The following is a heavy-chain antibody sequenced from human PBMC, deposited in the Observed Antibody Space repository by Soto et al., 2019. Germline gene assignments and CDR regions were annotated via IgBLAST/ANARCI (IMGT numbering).Heavy chain of an antibody. CDR2: ISSRSTTI. V-gene: IGHV3-48*02. CDR3: VRGQVLRFLEWYFDL. J-gene: IGHJ2*01. D-gene: IGHD3-3*01. Sequence: EVQLEESGGVLVQAGGSLRLSCAASGFTFSNDNMNWVRQAPGKGLEWVSHISSRSTTIYYADSVKGRFTISRDNAKNSLYLQMNSLRDEDTAIYYCVRGQVLRFLEWYFDLWGRGTLVTVSS. CDR1: GFTFSNDN.